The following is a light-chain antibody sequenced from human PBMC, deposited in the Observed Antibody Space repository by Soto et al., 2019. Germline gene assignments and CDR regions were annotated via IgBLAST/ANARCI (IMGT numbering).Light chain of an antibody. J-gene: IGKJ3*01. CDR2: DAS. V-gene: IGKV1-33*01. CDR3: QQYDNLQIT. Sequence: DIQMTQSPSSLSASVGDRVTITCQASQDISNYLNWYQQKPGKAPKLLIYDASKLETGVPSRFSGSGSGTDFTFTIRSLQPEDIATYYCQQYDNLQITFGPGTKVDIK. CDR1: QDISNY.